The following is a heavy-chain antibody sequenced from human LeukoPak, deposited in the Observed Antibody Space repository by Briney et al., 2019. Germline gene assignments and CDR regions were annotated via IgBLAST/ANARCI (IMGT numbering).Heavy chain of an antibody. V-gene: IGHV3-23*01. Sequence: GGSLRLSCAASGFTFSGYAMSWVRQAPGKGLEWVSFISGSGSSTNYADSVKGRFTISRDNFKNSLYLQMNSLRANDTAVYYFAKDRPVQLRYFDWLLPFAYWGQGSLVSVSS. CDR2: ISGSGSST. CDR1: GFTFSGYA. J-gene: IGHJ4*02. D-gene: IGHD3-9*01. CDR3: AKDRPVQLRYFDWLLPFAY.